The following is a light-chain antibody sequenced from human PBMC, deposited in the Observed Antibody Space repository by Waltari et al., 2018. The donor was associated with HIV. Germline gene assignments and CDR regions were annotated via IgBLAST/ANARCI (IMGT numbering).Light chain of an antibody. Sequence: QSALTQPASVSGSPGQSITISCTGTSSDVGGYQYVSWYQQHPGKAPKLMIFYVSNRSSGVSNRFSGSKSGNTASLTIAGLQAEDEAHYFCSSYTSTTTLVVFGGGTKLTVL. CDR1: SSDVGGYQY. J-gene: IGLJ3*02. V-gene: IGLV2-14*03. CDR3: SSYTSTTTLVV. CDR2: YVS.